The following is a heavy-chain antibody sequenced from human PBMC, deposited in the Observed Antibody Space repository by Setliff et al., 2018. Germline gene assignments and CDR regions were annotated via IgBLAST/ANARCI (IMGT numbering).Heavy chain of an antibody. Sequence: SETLSLTCTVSGDSISSYYWTWIRQPPGKGLEWIGFIHYTGKTNYNPSLEGRVNISLDTPKNQFSLTLTSVTAADTAVYFCARTGTYRYFDSWGQGTRVTVSS. CDR3: ARTGTYRYFDS. V-gene: IGHV4-59*08. D-gene: IGHD1-1*01. CDR1: GDSISSYY. CDR2: IHYTGKT. J-gene: IGHJ4*02.